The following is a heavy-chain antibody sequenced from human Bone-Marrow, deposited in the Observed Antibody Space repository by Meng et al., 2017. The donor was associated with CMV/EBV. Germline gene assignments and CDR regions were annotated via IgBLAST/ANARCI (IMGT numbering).Heavy chain of an antibody. J-gene: IGHJ4*02. CDR1: GYTFTSYD. V-gene: IGHV1-8*01. Sequence: ASVKVSCKASGYTFTSYDINWVRQATGQGLEWMGWMNPNSGNTGYAQKFQGRVTMTRNTSISTAYMELSSLRSEDTAVYYCATDLTDSYGSSYYFDYWGQGTLVTVSS. CDR3: ATDLTDSYGSSYYFDY. D-gene: IGHD5-18*01. CDR2: MNPNSGNT.